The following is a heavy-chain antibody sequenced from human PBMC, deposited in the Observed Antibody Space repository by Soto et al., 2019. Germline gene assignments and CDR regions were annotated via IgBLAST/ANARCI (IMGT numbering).Heavy chain of an antibody. D-gene: IGHD6-19*01. Sequence: SETLSLTCTVSGGSISRYYWSWIRQPPGKGLEWIGYIYYSGSTNYNPSLKSRVTISVDTSKNQFSLKLSSVTAADTAVYYCARAEAGIGYYGMDVWGQGTTVTVSS. V-gene: IGHV4-59*01. J-gene: IGHJ6*02. CDR1: GGSISRYY. CDR3: ARAEAGIGYYGMDV. CDR2: IYYSGST.